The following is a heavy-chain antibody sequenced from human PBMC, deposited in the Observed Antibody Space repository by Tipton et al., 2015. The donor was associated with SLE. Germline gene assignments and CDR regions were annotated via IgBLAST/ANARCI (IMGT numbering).Heavy chain of an antibody. D-gene: IGHD1-1*01. CDR2: IYYIGST. CDR1: GGSISSYY. Sequence: TLSLTCTVSGGSISSYYWSWIRQPPGKGLEWIGRIYYIGSTSYNPSLKSRVTISVDTSKNQFSLKLSSVTAADTAVYYCARTTEYFDPWGQGTLVTVSS. J-gene: IGHJ5*02. CDR3: ARTTEYFDP. V-gene: IGHV4-59*08.